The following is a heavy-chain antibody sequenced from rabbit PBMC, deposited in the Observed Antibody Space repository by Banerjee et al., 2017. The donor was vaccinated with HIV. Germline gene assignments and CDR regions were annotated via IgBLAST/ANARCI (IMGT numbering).Heavy chain of an antibody. CDR3: AGSLVDNANL. CDR1: GFSFSSGYD. V-gene: IGHV1S40*01. J-gene: IGHJ4*01. CDR2: IDTGSSGRT. D-gene: IGHD1-1*01. Sequence: QSLEESGGDLVKPGASLTLTCKASGFSFSSGYDMCWVRQAPGKGLEWIACIDTGSSGRTYYASWAKGRFTISKTSSTTVTLQMTSLTAADTATYLCAGSLVDNANLWGPGTHVTVS.